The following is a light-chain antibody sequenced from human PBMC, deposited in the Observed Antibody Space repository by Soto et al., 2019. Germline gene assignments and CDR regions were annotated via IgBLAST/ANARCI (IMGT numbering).Light chain of an antibody. V-gene: IGKV3-11*01. Sequence: EIVLTQSPATLSLSPGERATLSCRASQSVSSYLAWYQQKPGQAPRLLIYDASNRATGIPARFSGSGSGTDFTLTISSLEPEDFEVYYCQQRSNWLFNFGPGTKVDIK. J-gene: IGKJ3*01. CDR1: QSVSSY. CDR3: QQRSNWLFN. CDR2: DAS.